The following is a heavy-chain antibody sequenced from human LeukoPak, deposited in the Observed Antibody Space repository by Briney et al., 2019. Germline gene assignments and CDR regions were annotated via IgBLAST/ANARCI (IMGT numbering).Heavy chain of an antibody. CDR2: ISYDGSNK. D-gene: IGHD6-19*01. CDR3: AKVSDSSGWYSNY. Sequence: GRSLRLSCAASGFTFSSYGMHWVRQAPGKGLEWVAVISYDGSNKYYADSVKGRFTISRDNSKNTLYLQMNSLRAEDTAVYYCAKVSDSSGWYSNYWGQGTLATVSS. J-gene: IGHJ4*02. V-gene: IGHV3-30*18. CDR1: GFTFSSYG.